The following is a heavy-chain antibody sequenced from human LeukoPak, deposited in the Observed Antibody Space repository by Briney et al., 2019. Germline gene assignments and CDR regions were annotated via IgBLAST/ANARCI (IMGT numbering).Heavy chain of an antibody. Sequence: SETLSLTCAVYGGSFSGYYWSWIRQPPGKGLEWIGEINHSGSTNYNPSLKSRVTISVDTSKNQFSLKLSSVTAADTAVYYCARVFNYGDYYYYGMDVWGQGTTVTVSS. CDR2: INHSGST. D-gene: IGHD4-17*01. V-gene: IGHV4-34*01. CDR1: GGSFSGYY. CDR3: ARVFNYGDYYYYGMDV. J-gene: IGHJ6*02.